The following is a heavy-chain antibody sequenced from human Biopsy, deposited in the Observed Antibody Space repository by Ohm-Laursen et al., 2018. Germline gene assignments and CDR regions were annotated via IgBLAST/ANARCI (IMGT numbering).Heavy chain of an antibody. CDR1: GNTFATYH. Sequence: SSVKVSCKASGNTFATYHIYWVRQAPGQGLEWMGVISPSGATTSFSQKFQGRITMTRDTSTGTVYMDLNSLGSEDTAVYYCARAGVGSDGTDSYYYGVDVWGPGTTVTVSS. CDR2: ISPSGATT. D-gene: IGHD5-24*01. J-gene: IGHJ6*02. CDR3: ARAGVGSDGTDSYYYGVDV. V-gene: IGHV1-46*01.